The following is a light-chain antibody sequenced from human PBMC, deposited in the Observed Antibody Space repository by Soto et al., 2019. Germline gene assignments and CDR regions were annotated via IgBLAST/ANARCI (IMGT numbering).Light chain of an antibody. Sequence: DIQVTQSPSSVSANVGDTVTITCRASQDIRRWLAWYQQKPGKAPNLLISAASNLQSGVPSRFSGRGSGTDFTLTISSLQPEDSATYYCEQAGTFPYSFGQGTKVDIK. CDR1: QDIRRW. CDR2: AAS. J-gene: IGKJ2*03. V-gene: IGKV1-12*01. CDR3: EQAGTFPYS.